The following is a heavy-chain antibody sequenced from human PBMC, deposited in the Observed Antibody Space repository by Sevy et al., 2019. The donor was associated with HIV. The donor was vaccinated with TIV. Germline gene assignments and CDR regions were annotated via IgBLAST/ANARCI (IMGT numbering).Heavy chain of an antibody. CDR2: NSLSHHTI. V-gene: IGHV3-11*01. CDR3: ARDPGYSSGWYGPHFDY. J-gene: IGHJ4*02. Sequence: GGSLRLSCAASGFPFSTYYMTWIRQAPGKGLEWLAYNSLSHHTIYYADSVKGRFTISRDNAKNSLYLQMNNLRAEDTATYYCARDPGYSSGWYGPHFDYWGQGALVTVSS. CDR1: GFPFSTYY. D-gene: IGHD6-19*01.